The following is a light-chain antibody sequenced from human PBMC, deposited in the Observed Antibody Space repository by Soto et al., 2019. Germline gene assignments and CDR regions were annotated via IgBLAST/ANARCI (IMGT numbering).Light chain of an antibody. J-gene: IGKJ2*01. V-gene: IGKV3-20*01. CDR3: QQYDSSLYP. CDR1: QSVSSTY. CDR2: GAS. Sequence: EIVLTQSPGTLSLSPGEIATLSCRASQSVSSTYVAWYQQKPGQAPRLLIDGASRRATGIPDRFSGSGSGTDCTLTISRLEPEDFGVYYCQQYDSSLYPFGQGTKLEIK.